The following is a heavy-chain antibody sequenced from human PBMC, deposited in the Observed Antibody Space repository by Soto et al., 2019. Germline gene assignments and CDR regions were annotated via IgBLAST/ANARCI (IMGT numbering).Heavy chain of an antibody. D-gene: IGHD5-12*01. V-gene: IGHV3-30-3*01. CDR3: ARDRIGYRYDAFDI. CDR2: ISYDGSNK. CDR1: GFTFSSYA. Sequence: GGSLRLSCAASGFTFSSYAMHWVRQAPGKGLEWVAVISYDGSNKYYADSVKGRFTISRDNSKNTLYLQMNSLRAEDTAVYYCARDRIGYRYDAFDIWGQGAMVTVSS. J-gene: IGHJ3*02.